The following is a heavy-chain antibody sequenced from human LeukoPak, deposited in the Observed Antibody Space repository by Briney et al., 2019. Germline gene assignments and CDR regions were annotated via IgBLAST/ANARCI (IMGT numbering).Heavy chain of an antibody. CDR1: GFTFTSHS. D-gene: IGHD2-2*01. Sequence: PGGSLRLSCAASGFTFTSHSFNWVRQAPGKGLEWVSYISTSSSTIYYTDSVRGRFTISRDNAKNTLYLQMNSLRAEDTAVYYCARSPGGCSSTSCYVYYYYYYMDVWGKGTTVTISS. CDR3: ARSPGGCSSTSCYVYYYYYYMDV. CDR2: ISTSSSTI. V-gene: IGHV3-48*04. J-gene: IGHJ6*03.